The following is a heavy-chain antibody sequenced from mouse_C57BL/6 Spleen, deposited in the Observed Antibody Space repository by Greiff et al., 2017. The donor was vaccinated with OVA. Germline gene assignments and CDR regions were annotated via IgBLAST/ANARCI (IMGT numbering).Heavy chain of an antibody. J-gene: IGHJ2*01. V-gene: IGHV14-3*01. Sequence: EVQVVESVAELVRPGASVKLSCTASGFNIKNSYMHWVKQRPEQGLEWIGRIDPANGNTKYAPKFQGKATLTADTSSNTAYLQLSSLTSEDTAIYYCARSETAQAPFYYWGQGTTLTVSS. CDR1: GFNIKNSY. D-gene: IGHD3-2*02. CDR3: ARSETAQAPFYY. CDR2: IDPANGNT.